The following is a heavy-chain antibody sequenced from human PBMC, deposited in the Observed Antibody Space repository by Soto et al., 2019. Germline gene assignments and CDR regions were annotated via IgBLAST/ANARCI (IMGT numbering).Heavy chain of an antibody. D-gene: IGHD6-13*01. CDR3: ARHPERIAQIGWFDP. CDR1: GFTFSSYS. Sequence: GGSLSLSCEASGFTFSSYSMNWVRQAPGKGLEWVSYISSSSSTIYYADSVKGRFTICRDNAKNSLYLQMNSLRAEDTAVYYCARHPERIAQIGWFDPWGQGTLVTVSS. CDR2: ISSSSSTI. J-gene: IGHJ5*02. V-gene: IGHV3-48*01.